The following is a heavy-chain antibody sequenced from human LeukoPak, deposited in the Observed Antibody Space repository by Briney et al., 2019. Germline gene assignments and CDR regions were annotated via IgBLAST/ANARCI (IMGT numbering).Heavy chain of an antibody. CDR2: ISSSSSYI. J-gene: IGHJ6*03. CDR3: ARVGWTQRPGYYMDV. V-gene: IGHV3-21*01. CDR1: GFTFSSYS. D-gene: IGHD6-25*01. Sequence: GGSLRLSCAAPGFTFSSYSMNWVRQAPGKGLEWVSSISSSSSYIYYADSVKGRFTISRDNAKNSLYLQMNSLRAEDTAVYYCARVGWTQRPGYYMDVWGKGTTVTISS.